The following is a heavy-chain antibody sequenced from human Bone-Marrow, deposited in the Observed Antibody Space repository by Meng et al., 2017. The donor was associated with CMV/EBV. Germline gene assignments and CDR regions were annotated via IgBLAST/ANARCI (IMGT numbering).Heavy chain of an antibody. CDR1: GGTFSSYA. CDR3: ARDPGVGATPSYFDY. D-gene: IGHD1-26*01. Sequence: SVKVSCKASGGTFSSYAISWVRQAPGQGLEWMGGIIPILGIANYAQKFQGRVTITADKSTSTAYMELSSLRAEDTAVYYCARDPGVGATPSYFDYWGQGTLVTVSS. V-gene: IGHV1-69*10. CDR2: IIPILGIA. J-gene: IGHJ4*02.